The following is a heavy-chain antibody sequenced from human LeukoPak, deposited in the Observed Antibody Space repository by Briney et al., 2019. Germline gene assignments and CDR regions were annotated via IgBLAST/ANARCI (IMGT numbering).Heavy chain of an antibody. Sequence: PGGSLRLSCVASGFTFSNNYMSWVRQAPGKGLEWVSVIYSGGSTYYADSVEGRFTISRDNAKNSLFLQMNSPRVEDTAVYYCARTVFGAYNWFDPWGQGALVTVSS. V-gene: IGHV3-53*01. CDR1: GFTFSNNY. D-gene: IGHD3-3*01. J-gene: IGHJ5*02. CDR2: IYSGGST. CDR3: ARTVFGAYNWFDP.